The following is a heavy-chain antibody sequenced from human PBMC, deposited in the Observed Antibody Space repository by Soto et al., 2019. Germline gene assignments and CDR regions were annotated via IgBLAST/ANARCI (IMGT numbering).Heavy chain of an antibody. CDR1: GGTFSSYA. D-gene: IGHD3-22*01. Sequence: VKVSCKASGGTFSSYAISWVRQAPGQGLERMGGIIPIFGTANYAQKFQGRVTITADESTSTAYMELSSLRSEDTAVYYCASVLSGYPRDFDYWGQGTLVTVSS. CDR3: ASVLSGYPRDFDY. J-gene: IGHJ4*02. CDR2: IIPIFGTA. V-gene: IGHV1-69*13.